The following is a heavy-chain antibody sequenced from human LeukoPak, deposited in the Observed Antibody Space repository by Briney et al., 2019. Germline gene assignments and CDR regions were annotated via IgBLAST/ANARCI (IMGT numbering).Heavy chain of an antibody. CDR2: ISSSSSYI. J-gene: IGHJ4*02. CDR1: GFTFSSYS. V-gene: IGHV3-21*01. D-gene: IGHD3-3*01. CDR3: ARAPWWITIFGVVTNYFDY. Sequence: GGSLRLSCAASGFTFSSYSMNWVRQAPGKGLEWVSSISSSSSYIYYADSVKGRFTISRDNAKNSLYLQMNSLRAEDTAVYYCARAPWWITIFGVVTNYFDYWGQGTLVTVSS.